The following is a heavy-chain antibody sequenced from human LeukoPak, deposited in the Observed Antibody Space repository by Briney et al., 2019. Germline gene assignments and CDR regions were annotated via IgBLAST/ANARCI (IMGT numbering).Heavy chain of an antibody. CDR2: ISYDGSNK. Sequence: PGGSLRLSCAASEFTFSSYAMHWVRQAPGKGLEWVAVISYDGSNKYYADSVKGRFTISRDNSKNTLYLQMNSLRAEDTAVYYCLTIVETDLDAFDIWGQGTKVTVSS. CDR3: LTIVETDLDAFDI. V-gene: IGHV3-30*04. CDR1: EFTFSSYA. J-gene: IGHJ3*02. D-gene: IGHD2-21*01.